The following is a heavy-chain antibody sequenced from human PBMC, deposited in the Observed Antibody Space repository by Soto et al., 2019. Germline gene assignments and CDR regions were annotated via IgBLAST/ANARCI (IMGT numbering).Heavy chain of an antibody. CDR2: INHSGST. J-gene: IGHJ4*02. CDR3: ARARRYFFDY. Sequence: QVQLQQWDAGLLKPSETLSLTCAVYGGSFSGYYWSWIRQPPGKGLEWIGEINHSGSTNYNPSLKSRVTISVDTSKNQFSLKLSSVTAADTAVYYCARARRYFFDYWGQGTLVTVSS. CDR1: GGSFSGYY. V-gene: IGHV4-34*01.